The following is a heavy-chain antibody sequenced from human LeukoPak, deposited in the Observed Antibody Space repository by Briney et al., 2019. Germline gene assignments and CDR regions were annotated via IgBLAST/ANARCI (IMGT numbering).Heavy chain of an antibody. Sequence: ASVKVSCKASGYTFTSYAMNWVRQAPGQGLEWMGGIIPIFGTANYAQKFQGRVTITADESTSTAYMELSSLRSEDTAVYYCARTMTDIVVVPASSYYFDYWGQGTLVTVSS. J-gene: IGHJ4*02. CDR3: ARTMTDIVVVPASSYYFDY. V-gene: IGHV1-69*13. D-gene: IGHD2-2*01. CDR1: GYTFTSYA. CDR2: IIPIFGTA.